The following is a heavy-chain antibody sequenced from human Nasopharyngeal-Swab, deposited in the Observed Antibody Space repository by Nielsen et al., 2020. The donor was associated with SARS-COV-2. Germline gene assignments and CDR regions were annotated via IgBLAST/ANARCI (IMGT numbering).Heavy chain of an antibody. CDR1: GYTFKSFA. Sequence: VKVSCKASGYTFKSFAVNWVRQAPAQGLEWMGWISAYNGNTIYAQNLQGRVTMTTDTSTSTVYMELRSLRSDDTAVYYCAVDYGDYDSYYGMDVWGQGTTVTVSS. J-gene: IGHJ6*02. D-gene: IGHD4-17*01. CDR2: ISAYNGNT. V-gene: IGHV1-18*01. CDR3: AVDYGDYDSYYGMDV.